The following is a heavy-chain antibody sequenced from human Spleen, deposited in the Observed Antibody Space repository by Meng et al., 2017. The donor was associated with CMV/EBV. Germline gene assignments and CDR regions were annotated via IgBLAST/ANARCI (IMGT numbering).Heavy chain of an antibody. V-gene: IGHV3-30*04. CDR1: GFTFSSYA. J-gene: IGHJ4*02. CDR3: ARTKDGYPDY. CDR2: ISYDGSNK. Sequence: LSFAASGFTFSSYAMLWVRQAPGKGLACVAVISYDGSNKYYADSVKGRFTISRDNSKNTLYLQMNSLRAEDTAVYYCARTKDGYPDYWGQGTLVTVSS. D-gene: IGHD5-24*01.